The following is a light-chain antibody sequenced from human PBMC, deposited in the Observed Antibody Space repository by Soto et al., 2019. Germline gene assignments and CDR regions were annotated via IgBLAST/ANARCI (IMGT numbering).Light chain of an antibody. CDR3: PQYNSYS. V-gene: IGKV1-5*01. Sequence: IQMTQSPSTLPASVGDRVTITCRASQSISNWLAWYQQKPGTAPKVLIYHASNLQSGVPSRFSGSGSGTELTLTISSMQPDYLATYYCPQYNSYSFGQGTKVDIK. CDR2: HAS. CDR1: QSISNW. J-gene: IGKJ1*01.